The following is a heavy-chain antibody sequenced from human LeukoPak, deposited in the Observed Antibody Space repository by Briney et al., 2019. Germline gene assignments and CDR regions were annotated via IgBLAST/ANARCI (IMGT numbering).Heavy chain of an antibody. D-gene: IGHD3-10*01. V-gene: IGHV4-34*01. J-gene: IGHJ5*02. CDR3: ARGVVRGSWFDP. CDR2: INHSGST. CDR1: GGSFSGYY. Sequence: KTSETLSLTCAVYGGSFSGYYWSWIRQPPGKGLEWIGEINHSGSTNYNPSLKSRVTISVDTSKNQFSLKLSSVTAADTAVYYCARGVVRGSWFDPWGQGTLDTVSS.